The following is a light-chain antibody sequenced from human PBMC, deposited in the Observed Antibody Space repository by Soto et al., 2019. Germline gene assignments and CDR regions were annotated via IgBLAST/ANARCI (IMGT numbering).Light chain of an antibody. V-gene: IGLV2-11*01. J-gene: IGLJ1*01. CDR2: DVN. CDR3: CSYAGSNSYV. CDR1: STDVGGYNF. Sequence: QSALTQPRSVSGSPGQSVTISCTGTSTDVGGYNFVSWYKQHPGKAPKLMIYDVNKRPSGVPDRFSGSKSGNTASLTISGLQAEDEADYYCCSYAGSNSYVFGSGTELTVL.